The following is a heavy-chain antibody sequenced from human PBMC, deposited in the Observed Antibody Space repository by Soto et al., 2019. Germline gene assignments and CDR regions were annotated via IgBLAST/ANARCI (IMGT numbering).Heavy chain of an antibody. CDR3: AKDFKVSGGHYGSLNYYYGMDV. V-gene: IGHV3-30*18. D-gene: IGHD3-10*01. CDR2: ISYDGILK. J-gene: IGHJ6*02. Sequence: QVHLVESGGGVVQPGRSLRLSCAVSGFTFSAFGMHWVRQAPGKGLEWVAIISYDGILKYYADSVKGRFTISRDTSKGALYLHMNGLTPEDTAVYYCAKDFKVSGGHYGSLNYYYGMDVWGQGTTVTVSS. CDR1: GFTFSAFG.